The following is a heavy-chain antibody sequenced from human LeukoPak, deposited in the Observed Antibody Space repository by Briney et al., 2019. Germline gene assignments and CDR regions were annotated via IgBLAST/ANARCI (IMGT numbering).Heavy chain of an antibody. J-gene: IGHJ5*02. CDR3: ARIRLRGWEPPLWFGP. CDR2: INPNSGGT. Sequence: GASVKVSCKASGYTFTGYYMHWVRQAPGQGLEWMGWINPNSGGTNYAQKFQGRVTMTRDTSISTAYMELSRLRSDDTAVYYCARIRLRGWEPPLWFGPWGQGTLVTVSS. V-gene: IGHV1-2*02. CDR1: GYTFTGYY. D-gene: IGHD1-26*01.